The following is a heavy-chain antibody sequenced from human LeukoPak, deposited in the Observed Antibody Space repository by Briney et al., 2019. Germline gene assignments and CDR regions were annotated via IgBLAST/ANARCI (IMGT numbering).Heavy chain of an antibody. J-gene: IGHJ4*02. CDR3: VKITSVTGGDC. V-gene: IGHV3-64D*09. CDR2: ISSNGGSS. CDR1: EFIFSNYA. Sequence: GGSLRLSCAASEFIFSNYAMSWVRQAPGKGLEYVSGISSNGGSSFYADSVKGRFTISRDNSKNTLYLQMSSLRAEDTAVYYCVKITSVTGGDCWGQGTRLTVSS. D-gene: IGHD1-1*01.